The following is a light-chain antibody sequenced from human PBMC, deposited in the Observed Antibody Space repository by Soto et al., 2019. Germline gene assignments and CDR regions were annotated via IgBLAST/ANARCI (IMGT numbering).Light chain of an antibody. CDR3: QQYDTLPMYT. CDR1: QDISNY. J-gene: IGKJ2*01. V-gene: IGKV1-33*01. Sequence: DIQMTQSPSSLSASVGDRVTITCQASQDISNYLNWYQQKPGKAPKLLIYAASNLETGVPSRFSGSGSGTDFTFTISSLQPEDIATYYCQQYDTLPMYTFGQGTKLEIK. CDR2: AAS.